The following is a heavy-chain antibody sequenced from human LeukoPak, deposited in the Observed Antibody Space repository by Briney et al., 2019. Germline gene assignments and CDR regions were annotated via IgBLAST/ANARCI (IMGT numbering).Heavy chain of an antibody. CDR2: IYTSGST. V-gene: IGHV4-4*07. J-gene: IGHJ6*03. CDR1: GSSISSYY. D-gene: IGHD2-2*01. Sequence: SETLSLTCTVSGSSISSYYWSWIRQPAGKGLEWIGRIYTSGSTNYNPSLKSRVTMSVDTSKNQFSLKLSSVTAADTAVYYCARAKIYCSSTSCYRSSWDTYYYYYMDVWGKGTTVTVSS. CDR3: ARAKIYCSSTSCYRSSWDTYYYYYMDV.